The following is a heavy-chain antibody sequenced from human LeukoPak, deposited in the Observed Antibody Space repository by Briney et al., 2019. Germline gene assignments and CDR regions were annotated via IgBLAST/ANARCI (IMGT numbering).Heavy chain of an antibody. D-gene: IGHD5/OR15-5a*01. CDR1: GFTFSSYE. CDR3: ARVYAAGWFDP. CDR2: ISSSGSLI. Sequence: PAGSLTLSCAASGFTFSSYEMNWVRQAPGKGLEWVSYISSSGSLIYYADSVNDRFTISRDNAKNSLYLQMNSLRAEDTAVYYCARVYAAGWFDPWGQGTLVTVSS. V-gene: IGHV3-48*03. J-gene: IGHJ5*02.